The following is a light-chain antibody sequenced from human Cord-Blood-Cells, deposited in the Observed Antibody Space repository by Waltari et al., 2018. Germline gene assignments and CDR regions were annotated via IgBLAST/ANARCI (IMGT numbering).Light chain of an antibody. CDR1: SSDVGGYNY. CDR2: DVI. V-gene: IGLV2-14*01. Sequence: QSALTQPASVSGSPGQSITISCTGTSSDVGGYNYVSWYQQHPGKAPKLMIYDVINRPSGVSNPFSGSKSGNTASLTISGLQAEDEADYYCSSYTSSSTLVVFGGGTKLTVL. J-gene: IGLJ2*01. CDR3: SSYTSSSTLVV.